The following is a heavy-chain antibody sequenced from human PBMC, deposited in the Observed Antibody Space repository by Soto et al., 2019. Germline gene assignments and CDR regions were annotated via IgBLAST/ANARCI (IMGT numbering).Heavy chain of an antibody. CDR2: ISSSSSYI. D-gene: IGHD3-22*01. CDR3: ARDVTSSTYYYLSPGGFDP. Sequence: EVPLVESGGGLVKPGGSLRLSCAASGFTFSSYSMNWVRQAPGKGLEWVSSISSSSSYIYYADSVKGRFTISRDNAKNSLYLQMISLRAEDTAVYYCARDVTSSTYYYLSPGGFDPWGQGTLVTVSS. CDR1: GFTFSSYS. J-gene: IGHJ5*02. V-gene: IGHV3-21*01.